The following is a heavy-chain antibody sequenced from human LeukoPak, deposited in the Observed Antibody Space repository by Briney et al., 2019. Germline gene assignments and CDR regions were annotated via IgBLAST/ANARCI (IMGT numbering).Heavy chain of an antibody. J-gene: IGHJ6*02. D-gene: IGHD6-19*01. CDR3: ARDLDAVAGTSYGMDV. CDR1: GFTFSSYA. V-gene: IGHV3-30-3*01. CDR2: ISFDGSNK. Sequence: GRSLRLSCAVSGFTFSSYAMHWVRQAPGKGLEWVAVISFDGSNKYYADSVKGRFTISRDNSKNTLCLQMNSLRAEDTAVYYCARDLDAVAGTSYGMDVWGQGTTVTVSS.